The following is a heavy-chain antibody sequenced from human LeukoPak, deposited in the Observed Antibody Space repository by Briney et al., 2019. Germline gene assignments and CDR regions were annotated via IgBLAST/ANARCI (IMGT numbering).Heavy chain of an antibody. Sequence: GESLKISCKGSGYSFTNYWIAWVRQMPEKGLEWMGVIYPGDSDARYSPSFQGQVTISADKSISTAYLQWSSLKASDTAMYYCACRSQTGAFDIWGQGTLVTVSS. J-gene: IGHJ3*02. CDR2: IYPGDSDA. V-gene: IGHV5-51*01. CDR1: GYSFTNYW. D-gene: IGHD2-15*01. CDR3: ACRSQTGAFDI.